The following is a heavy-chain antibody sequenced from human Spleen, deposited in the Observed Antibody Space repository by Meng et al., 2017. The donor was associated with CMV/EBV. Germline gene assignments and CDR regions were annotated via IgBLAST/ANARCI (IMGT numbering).Heavy chain of an antibody. CDR3: ARYKGIDY. J-gene: IGHJ4*01. CDR1: GFTFISYA. Sequence: QVQLVGSGGVVVHPGMSLDLSGAAFGFTFISYAMHWVRQAPGKGLEWVAVISYDGSNKYYADSVKGRFTISRDNSKNTLYLQMNSLRVEDTAVYYCARYKGIDYWGHGTLVTVSS. D-gene: IGHD1-14*01. CDR2: ISYDGSNK. V-gene: IGHV3-30-3*01.